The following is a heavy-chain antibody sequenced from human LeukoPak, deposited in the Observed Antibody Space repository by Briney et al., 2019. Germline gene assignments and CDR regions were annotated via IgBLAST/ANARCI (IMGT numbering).Heavy chain of an antibody. D-gene: IGHD1-7*01. CDR2: IYYSAST. CDR1: GGSISSSSYY. Sequence: SETLSLTCTVSGGSISSSSYYWGWIRPPPGKWLGWVGSIYYSASTYSNPSLKSPVTISTDTSKNQFSLKLSSVTAADTAVYYCAKDRGITGTTPGGGLTDYWGQGTLVTVSS. J-gene: IGHJ4*02. CDR3: AKDRGITGTTPGGGLTDY. V-gene: IGHV4-39*02.